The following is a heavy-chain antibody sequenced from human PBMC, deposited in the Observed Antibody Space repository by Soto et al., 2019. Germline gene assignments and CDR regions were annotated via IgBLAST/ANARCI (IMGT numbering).Heavy chain of an antibody. D-gene: IGHD4-17*01. CDR2: ISSSSSYI. CDR1: GFTFSSYS. V-gene: IGHV3-21*01. CDR3: ARDPLFFYGHHPAYYFDY. Sequence: GSLRLSCAASGFTFSSYSMNWVRQAPGKGLEWVSSISSSSSYIYYADSVKGRFTISRDNAKNSLYLQMNGLRAEDTAVYYCARDPLFFYGHHPAYYFDYSGPAPLVTVSS. J-gene: IGHJ4*02.